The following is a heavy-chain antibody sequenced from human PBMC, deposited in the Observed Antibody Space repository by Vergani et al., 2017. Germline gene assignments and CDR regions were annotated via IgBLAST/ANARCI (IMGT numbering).Heavy chain of an antibody. CDR2: ISYDGSNK. V-gene: IGHV3-30*07. CDR3: ARDRGRYGMDV. D-gene: IGHD6-25*01. CDR1: GFTFSSYA. Sequence: QVQLVESGGGVVQPGRSLRLSCAASGFTFSSYAMHWVRQAPGKGLEWVAVISYDGSNKYYADSVKGRFTISRDNSKNTLYLQMYSLRAEDTAVYYCARDRGRYGMDVWGQGTTVTVSS. J-gene: IGHJ6*02.